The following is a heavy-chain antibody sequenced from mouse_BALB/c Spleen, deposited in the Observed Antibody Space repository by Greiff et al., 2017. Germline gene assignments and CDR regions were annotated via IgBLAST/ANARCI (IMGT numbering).Heavy chain of an antibody. CDR1: GFNIKDYY. J-gene: IGHJ2*01. Sequence: EVQLQQSGAELARPGALVKLSCKASGFNIKDYYMHWVKQRPEQGLEWIGWIDPENGNTIYDPKFQGKASITADTSSNTAYLQLSSLTSEDTAVYYCARGDGYYGVDYWGQGTTLTVSS. CDR2: IDPENGNT. CDR3: ARGDGYYGVDY. D-gene: IGHD2-3*01. V-gene: IGHV14-1*02.